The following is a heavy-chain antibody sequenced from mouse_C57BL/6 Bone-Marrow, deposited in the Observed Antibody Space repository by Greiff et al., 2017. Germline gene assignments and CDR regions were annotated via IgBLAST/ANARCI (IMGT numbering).Heavy chain of an antibody. Sequence: EVHLVESGGDLVKPGGSLKLSCAASGFTFSSYGMSWVRQTPDKRLEWVATISSGGSYTYYPDSVPGRSTMTRANAKNTLYLQMSSLKSEDTAMYYCASRGITAYFDYWGQGTTLTVSS. CDR3: ASRGITAYFDY. CDR2: ISSGGSYT. CDR1: GFTFSSYG. D-gene: IGHD2-4*01. V-gene: IGHV5-6*01. J-gene: IGHJ2*01.